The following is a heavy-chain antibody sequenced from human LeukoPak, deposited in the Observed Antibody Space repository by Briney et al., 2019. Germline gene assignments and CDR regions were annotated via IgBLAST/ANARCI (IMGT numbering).Heavy chain of an antibody. Sequence: SETLSLTCAVSGGSISTGGYSWSWIRQPPGRGVEWIGYIYPSGNTYYNPSLKSRVTISIDRSKNQFSLKLTSVTAADTAVYYCARVKPSTSSLQYYFDHWGQGTLVTVSS. D-gene: IGHD6-6*01. CDR3: ARVKPSTSSLQYYFDH. CDR2: IYPSGNT. CDR1: GGSISTGGYS. V-gene: IGHV4-30-2*01. J-gene: IGHJ4*02.